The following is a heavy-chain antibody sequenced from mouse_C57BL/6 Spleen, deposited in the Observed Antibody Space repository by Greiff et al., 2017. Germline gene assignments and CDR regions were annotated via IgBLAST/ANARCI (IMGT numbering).Heavy chain of an antibody. CDR2: IDPETGGT. J-gene: IGHJ2*01. V-gene: IGHV1-15*01. CDR1: GYTFTDYE. Sequence: VQLQQSGAELVRPGASVTLSCKASGYTFTDYEMHWVKQTPVHGLEWIGAIDPETGGTAYNQKFKGKAILTADKSSSTAYMELRSLTSEDSAVYYCTRSDYYGSSYGVDYWGQGTTLTVSS. D-gene: IGHD1-1*01. CDR3: TRSDYYGSSYGVDY.